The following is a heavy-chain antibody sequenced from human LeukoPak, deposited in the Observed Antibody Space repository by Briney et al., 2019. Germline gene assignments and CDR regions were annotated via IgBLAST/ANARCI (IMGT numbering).Heavy chain of an antibody. J-gene: IGHJ4*02. CDR2: FYSGGST. Sequence: PSETLSLTCTVFGDSISGSKYFWGWIRQPPGKGLEGIGNFYSGGSTYYNPSLKRRVAISEDTCGKQFSLRLGSVTAAETAVYFCARVGSGLNLYYFDYWGQGILVTVSS. CDR1: GDSISGSKYF. CDR3: ARVGSGLNLYYFDY. V-gene: IGHV4-39*07. D-gene: IGHD3-3*01.